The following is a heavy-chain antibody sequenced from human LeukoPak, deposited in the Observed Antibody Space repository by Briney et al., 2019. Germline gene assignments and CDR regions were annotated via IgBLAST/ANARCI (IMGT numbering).Heavy chain of an antibody. Sequence: PSETLSLTCTVSGYSITSGYNWAWIRQPPGKVLKWIGSIYHSGSAYYNPSLKSRVTISVDTSKNQFSLKLSSVTAADTAVYYCVRYCSSTTCYTRAVDYWGQGTLVTVSS. V-gene: IGHV4-38-2*02. CDR1: GYSITSGYN. J-gene: IGHJ4*02. D-gene: IGHD2-2*02. CDR2: IYHSGSA. CDR3: VRYCSSTTCYTRAVDY.